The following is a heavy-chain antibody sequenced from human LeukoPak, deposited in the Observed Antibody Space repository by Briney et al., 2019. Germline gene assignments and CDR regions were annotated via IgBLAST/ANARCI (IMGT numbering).Heavy chain of an antibody. CDR3: ARGGYYDSSGHYQSAFDI. D-gene: IGHD3-22*01. CDR2: MNPNSGNT. Sequence: ASVKVSCKASGYIFTGYDINWVRQATGQGLEWMGWMNPNSGNTGYAQKFQGRVTMTGNTSVSTVYVELSSLRSEDSAVYYCARGGYYDSSGHYQSAFDIWGQGTMVTVSS. CDR1: GYIFTGYD. V-gene: IGHV1-8*01. J-gene: IGHJ3*02.